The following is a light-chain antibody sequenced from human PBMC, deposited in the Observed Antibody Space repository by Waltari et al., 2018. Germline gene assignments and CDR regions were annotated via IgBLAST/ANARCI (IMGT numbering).Light chain of an antibody. J-gene: IGLJ2*01. CDR2: DVA. Sequence: QSALTQPASMSGSPGQSITISCTGTSSDVDVFNFVSWYQQYPGKAPKLIIYDVANRPSGVSHRFSGSRSGNTASLTISGLQAEDEADYYCSSYTSVNTRFGGGTKLTVL. CDR1: SSDVDVFNF. CDR3: SSYTSVNTR. V-gene: IGLV2-14*03.